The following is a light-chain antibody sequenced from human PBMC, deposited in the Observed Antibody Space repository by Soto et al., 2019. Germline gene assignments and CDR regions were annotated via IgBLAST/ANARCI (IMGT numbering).Light chain of an antibody. V-gene: IGLV2-14*01. CDR1: SSDVGGYNY. CDR2: EVT. CDR3: SSYASTITLFV. J-gene: IGLJ1*01. Sequence: QSVLTQPASVSGSPGHSITISCTGTSSDVGGYNYVSWYQQHPGKAPKLMIYEVTNRPSGVSNRFSGSKSGNTASLTISGLQAEDEADYYCSSYASTITLFVFGTGTKLTVL.